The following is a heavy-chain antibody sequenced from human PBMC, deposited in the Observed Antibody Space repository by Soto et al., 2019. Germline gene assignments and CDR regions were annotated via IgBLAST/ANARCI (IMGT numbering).Heavy chain of an antibody. CDR3: ARDGRNDYGDYGAFDI. V-gene: IGHV3-7*01. J-gene: IGHJ3*02. CDR1: GDTFSSYW. CDR2: IKQDGSEK. D-gene: IGHD4-17*01. Sequence: PGGSLGLSCAASGDTFSSYWMSGVRQAPGKGLEWVANIKQDGSEKYYADSVKGRFTISRDNSKNTLYLQMNSLRAEDTAVYYCARDGRNDYGDYGAFDIWGQGTMVTVSS.